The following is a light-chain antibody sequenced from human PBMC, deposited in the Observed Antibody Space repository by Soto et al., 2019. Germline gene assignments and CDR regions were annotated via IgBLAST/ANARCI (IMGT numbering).Light chain of an antibody. V-gene: IGLV7-46*01. J-gene: IGLJ2*01. CDR3: LLSYNDVRI. CDR2: DAF. CDR1: TGAVTSGHY. Sequence: QTVVTQEPSLTVSPGGTVTLNCGSSTGAVTSGHYPYWFYQKPGQAPKTLIYDAFYKHSWTPARFSGSLLGGKAALTLSGAQPEDEADYYCLLSYNDVRIFGGGTQLTVL.